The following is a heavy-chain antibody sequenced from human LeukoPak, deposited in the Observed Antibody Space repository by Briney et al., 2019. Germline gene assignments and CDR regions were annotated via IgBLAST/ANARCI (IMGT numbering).Heavy chain of an antibody. CDR2: INPNSGGT. CDR1: GYTFTGYY. D-gene: IGHD3-9*01. V-gene: IGHV1-2*02. J-gene: IGHJ5*02. CDR3: ARGKTSYDIVTNGSGDWFDP. Sequence: ASVKVSCKASGYTFTGYYMHWVRQAPGQGLEWMGWINPNSGGTNYAQKFQGRVTMTRDTSISTAYMELSRLRSDDTAIYYCARGKTSYDIVTNGSGDWFDPWGQGILVTVSS.